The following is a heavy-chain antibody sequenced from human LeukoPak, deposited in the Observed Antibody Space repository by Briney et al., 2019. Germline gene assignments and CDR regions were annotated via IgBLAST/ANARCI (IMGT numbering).Heavy chain of an antibody. CDR3: AREDGHSYGSKYYYYYYMDV. CDR2: INHSGST. D-gene: IGHD5-18*01. V-gene: IGHV4-34*01. CDR1: GGSFSGYY. J-gene: IGHJ6*03. Sequence: PSETLSLTCAAYGGSFSGYYWSWIRQPPGKGLEWIGEINHSGSTNYNPSLKSRVTISVDTSKNQFSLKLSSVTAADTAVYYCAREDGHSYGSKYYYYYYMDVWGKGTTVTVSS.